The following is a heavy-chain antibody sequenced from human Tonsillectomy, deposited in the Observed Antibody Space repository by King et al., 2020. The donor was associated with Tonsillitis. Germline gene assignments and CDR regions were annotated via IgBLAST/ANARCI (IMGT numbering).Heavy chain of an antibody. J-gene: IGHJ5*02. CDR1: GGTFSSYA. CDR2: IIPIFGTA. Sequence: VQLVESGAEVKKPGSSVKVSCKASGGTFSSYAISWVRQAPGQGLEWMGGIIPIFGTANYAQKFQGRVTITADESTSTAYMELSSLRSEDTAVYYWARDGVTTFGKTPAPTRPNWFDPWGQGTLVTVSS. D-gene: IGHD3-16*01. CDR3: ARDGVTTFGKTPAPTRPNWFDP. V-gene: IGHV1-69*01.